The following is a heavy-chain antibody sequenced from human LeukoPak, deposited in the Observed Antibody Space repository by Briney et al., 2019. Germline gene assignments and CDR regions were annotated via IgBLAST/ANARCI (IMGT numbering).Heavy chain of an antibody. V-gene: IGHV3-23*01. CDR2: ISGSGGST. Sequence: GGSLRLSCAASGFTFSSYAMSWVRQAPGKGLEWVSAISGSGGSTYYADSVKGRFTISRDHSKNTLYLQMNSLRAEDTAVYYCAKDNDFWSGYSVYWGQGTLVTVSS. CDR3: AKDNDFWSGYSVY. J-gene: IGHJ4*02. D-gene: IGHD3-3*01. CDR1: GFTFSSYA.